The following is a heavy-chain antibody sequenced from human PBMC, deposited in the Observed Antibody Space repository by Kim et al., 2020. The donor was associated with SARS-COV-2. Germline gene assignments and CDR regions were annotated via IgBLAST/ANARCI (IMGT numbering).Heavy chain of an antibody. J-gene: IGHJ4*02. D-gene: IGHD3-10*01. Sequence: GGSLRLSCAASGFTFSSYAMHWVRQAPGKGLEWVAVISYDGSNKYYVDSVKGRFTISRDNSKNTLYLQMNSLRAEDTAVYYCARDRGYYYGSGSSDYWGQGTLVTVSS. CDR2: ISYDGSNK. CDR1: GFTFSSYA. V-gene: IGHV3-30*04. CDR3: ARDRGYYYGSGSSDY.